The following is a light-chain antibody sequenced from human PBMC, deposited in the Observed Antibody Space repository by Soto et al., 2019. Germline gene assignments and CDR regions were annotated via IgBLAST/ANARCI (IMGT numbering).Light chain of an antibody. CDR2: AAS. CDR3: KQSYSSPRT. V-gene: IGKV1-39*01. CDR1: QSISSY. Sequence: EIQITQSPSALSAYVAPTATITFRSSQSISSYLNWYQQKPGKAPKLLIYAASSLQSGVPSRFSGSGSGTDFTLTTSSLQTEDFATYYCKQSYSSPRTFGQGTKVDIK. J-gene: IGKJ1*01.